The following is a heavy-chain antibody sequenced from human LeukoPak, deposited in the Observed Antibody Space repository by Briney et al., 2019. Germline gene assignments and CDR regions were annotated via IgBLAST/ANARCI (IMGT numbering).Heavy chain of an antibody. CDR1: GGSVSNGSYY. Sequence: SETLSLTCTVSGGSVSNGSYYWSWIRQPPVKGLAWIGYIYYSGSTNYNPSLKSRVTISVDKSKNQFVLKLSSVTAADTAVYYCGRVGVWLNWFDPWGQGTPVTVSS. J-gene: IGHJ5*02. V-gene: IGHV4-61*01. D-gene: IGHD2-8*01. CDR2: IYYSGST. CDR3: GRVGVWLNWFDP.